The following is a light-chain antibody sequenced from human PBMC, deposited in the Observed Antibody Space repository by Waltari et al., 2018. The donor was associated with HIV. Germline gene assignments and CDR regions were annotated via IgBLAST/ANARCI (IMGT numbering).Light chain of an antibody. CDR3: ATWDGSLSVVL. Sequence: QSELTQPPSASGTSGQGVTISCSGSSSNIGTNYASWDQKVTGKAPKLLIYSNNQRPSGVPDRFSGSKSGTSASLAISGLRSDDEADYYCATWDGSLSVVLFGGGTKLTVL. CDR2: SNN. V-gene: IGLV1-47*02. CDR1: SSNIGTNY. J-gene: IGLJ3*02.